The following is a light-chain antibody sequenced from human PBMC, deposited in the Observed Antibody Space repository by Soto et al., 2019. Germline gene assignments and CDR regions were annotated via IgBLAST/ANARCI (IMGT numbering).Light chain of an antibody. CDR2: DAS. Sequence: IVLTQSPATLSLSPWERATLSCRASQSVSSYLAWYQQKPGQAPRLLIYDASNRATGIPARFSGSGSGTDFTLTISRLEPEDFAVYYCQQFSSSPITFGQGTRLEIK. CDR1: QSVSSY. CDR3: QQFSSSPIT. J-gene: IGKJ5*01. V-gene: IGKV3-11*01.